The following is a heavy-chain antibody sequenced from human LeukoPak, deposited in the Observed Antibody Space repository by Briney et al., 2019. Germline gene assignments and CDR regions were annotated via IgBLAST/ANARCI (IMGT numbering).Heavy chain of an antibody. CDR2: ISGSGSDI. Sequence: GGSLRLSCAASGFTFSDYYMAWIRQAPGKGLEWISYISGSGSDISYTDSVKGRFTISRDNAKNSLYLQMNSLRAEDTAVYYCAREMATVSSIWGQGTMVTVSS. V-gene: IGHV3-11*04. CDR3: AREMATVSSI. CDR1: GFTFSDYY. J-gene: IGHJ3*02. D-gene: IGHD5-12*01.